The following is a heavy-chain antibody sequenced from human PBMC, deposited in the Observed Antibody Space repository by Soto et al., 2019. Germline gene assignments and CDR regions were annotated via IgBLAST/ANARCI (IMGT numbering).Heavy chain of an antibody. CDR3: GRSQAVFDLWSCYQAIDD. D-gene: IGHD3-3*01. V-gene: IGHV5-10-1*01. CDR2: IDPSDSYT. J-gene: IGHJ4*02. CDR1: GYSFTSYW. Sequence: PGESLKISCKGSGYSFTSYWIGWVRQVPGKGLEWLGRIDPSDSYTHYNPSFQGHVTISTDKSISTAYLQWSSLKASDTPIYYCGRSQAVFDLWSCYQAIDDWGQGTVVTVAS.